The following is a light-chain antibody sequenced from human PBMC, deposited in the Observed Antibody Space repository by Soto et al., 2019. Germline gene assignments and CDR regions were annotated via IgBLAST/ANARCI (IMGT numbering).Light chain of an antibody. J-gene: IGLJ2*01. CDR3: SSYTSNSTLVI. CDR2: DVS. Sequence: QSALTQPASVSGSPGQSITISCTGTSSDVGVYNYVSWYQQHPGKAPKLMIYDVSNRPSGVSNRFSGSKSGYTASLTISGLQAEDEADYYCSSYTSNSTLVIFGGGTKVTVL. V-gene: IGLV2-14*01. CDR1: SSDVGVYNY.